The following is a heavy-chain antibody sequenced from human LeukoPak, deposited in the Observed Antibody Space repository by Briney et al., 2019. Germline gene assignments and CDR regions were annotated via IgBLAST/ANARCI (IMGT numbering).Heavy chain of an antibody. J-gene: IGHJ4*02. V-gene: IGHV3-30*02. CDR3: ARGGGMRSWYDFDY. CDR2: IRDDGDDQ. D-gene: IGHD6-13*01. CDR1: GFTFSNYV. Sequence: GGSLRLSCAASGFTFSNYVMNWVRQAPGKGLEWVSFIRDDGDDQYYADSVKGRFTISRDNDKNSVHLQMNNLRAEDTAVYYCARGGGMRSWYDFDYWGQGILVTVSS.